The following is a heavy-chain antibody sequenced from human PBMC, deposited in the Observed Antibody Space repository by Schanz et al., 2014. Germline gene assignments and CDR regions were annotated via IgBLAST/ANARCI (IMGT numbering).Heavy chain of an antibody. J-gene: IGHJ4*02. D-gene: IGHD6-13*01. CDR1: GFSFGNYG. CDR3: AKSQGSSFDS. V-gene: IGHV3-23*04. Sequence: EVQLVESGGGLVPPGGSLRLSCEASGFSFGNYGMSWVRQAPGKGLEWVSSFNDGGVNKYYADSVKGRFTISSDNSKSTLYLQMSSLRAEDTAVYYCAKSQGSSFDSWGQGTLVTVSS. CDR2: FNDGGVNK.